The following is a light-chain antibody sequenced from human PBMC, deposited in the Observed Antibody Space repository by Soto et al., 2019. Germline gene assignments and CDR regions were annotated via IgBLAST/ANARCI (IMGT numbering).Light chain of an antibody. V-gene: IGKV1-5*03. CDR2: MAS. Sequence: DIPMTQSPSTLSASVGDRVTITCRASQSISTWLAWYQQKPGKAPKLLIYMASTLESGVPSRFSSSASGTEFTLTISSLQPDDFATYYCQQHNDYPATFGQGTKVEIK. J-gene: IGKJ1*01. CDR1: QSISTW. CDR3: QQHNDYPAT.